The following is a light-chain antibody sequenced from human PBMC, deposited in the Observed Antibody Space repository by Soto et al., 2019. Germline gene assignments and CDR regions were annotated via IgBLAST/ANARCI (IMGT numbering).Light chain of an antibody. CDR1: QAISSY. J-gene: IGKJ1*01. CDR2: AAS. V-gene: IGKV1-9*01. Sequence: DFQLTQSPSFLSASVGDRVTITCRASQAISSYLAWFQQRPGKAPKVLIYAASTLQSGVPSRFSGSGSGTEFTLTISSLQPEDFATYFCQQLNSYPWTFGQGTKVEIK. CDR3: QQLNSYPWT.